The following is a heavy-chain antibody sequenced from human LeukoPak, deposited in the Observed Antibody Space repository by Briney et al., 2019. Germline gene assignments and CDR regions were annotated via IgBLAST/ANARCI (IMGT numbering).Heavy chain of an antibody. Sequence: SETLSLTCAVSGGSIAIRNYYWAWIRQSPGRGLEWLGSVYSSGSVYYNPSLKSRVTILVDTSKNQFSLKLSSVTAADTAVYYCARGGELLFDYWGQGTLVTVSS. J-gene: IGHJ4*02. CDR3: ARGGELLFDY. CDR1: GGSIAIRNYY. D-gene: IGHD1-26*01. CDR2: VYSSGSV. V-gene: IGHV4-39*07.